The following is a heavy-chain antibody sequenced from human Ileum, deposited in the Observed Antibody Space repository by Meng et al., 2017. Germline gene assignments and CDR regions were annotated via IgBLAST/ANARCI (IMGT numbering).Heavy chain of an antibody. D-gene: IGHD7-27*01. J-gene: IGHJ4*02. CDR3: ARRTGEVDLLDY. CDR2: IYYSGST. V-gene: IGHV4-30-4*01. CDR1: GGSISSGDYY. Sequence: QVQLQESGPGLVKPSQTLSLTCTVSGGSISSGDYYWSWIRQPPGKGLEWIGYIYYSGSTYYTPSLKSRVIMSVDTSANRFSLNLNSVTAADTAVYYRARRTGEVDLLDYWGQGTLVTVSS.